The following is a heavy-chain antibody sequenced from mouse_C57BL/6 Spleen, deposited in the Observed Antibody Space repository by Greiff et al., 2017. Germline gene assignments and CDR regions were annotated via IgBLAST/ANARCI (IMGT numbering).Heavy chain of an antibody. CDR3: ARTGTNFDY. V-gene: IGHV3-6*01. Sequence: VQLQQSGPGLVKPSQSLSLTCSVTGYSITSGYYWNWIRQFPGNKLEWMGYISYDGSNNYNPSLKNRISITRDTSKNQFFLKLNSVTTEDTATYYCARTGTNFDYWGQGTTLTVSS. D-gene: IGHD4-1*01. J-gene: IGHJ2*01. CDR2: ISYDGSN. CDR1: GYSITSGYY.